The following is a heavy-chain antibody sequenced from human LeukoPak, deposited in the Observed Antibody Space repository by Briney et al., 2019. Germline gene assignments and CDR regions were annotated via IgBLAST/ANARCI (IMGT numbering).Heavy chain of an antibody. CDR2: INTNTGNP. J-gene: IGHJ4*02. D-gene: IGHD6-13*01. V-gene: IGHV7-4-1*02. CDR3: STSGIAAAFDY. Sequence: ASVKVSCKASGYTFTSYAMNWVRQAPGQGLEWMGWINTNTGNPTYAQGFTGRFVFSLDTSVSTAYLQISSLKAEDTAVYYCSTSGIAAAFDYWGQGTLVTASS. CDR1: GYTFTSYA.